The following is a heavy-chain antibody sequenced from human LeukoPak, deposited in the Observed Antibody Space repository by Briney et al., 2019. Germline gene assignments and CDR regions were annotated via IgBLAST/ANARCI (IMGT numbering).Heavy chain of an antibody. Sequence: SETLSLTCTVSGGSITVYYWNWIRQTPGKGLEWVGYISSGGSSNYNPFLTSRVTMSINTSKNQLNLKLSSVTDADTAVYYCVRYCNSTTCYTRAVDYWGQGTLVTVSS. CDR2: ISSGGSS. D-gene: IGHD2-2*02. V-gene: IGHV4-4*09. J-gene: IGHJ4*02. CDR1: GGSITVYY. CDR3: VRYCNSTTCYTRAVDY.